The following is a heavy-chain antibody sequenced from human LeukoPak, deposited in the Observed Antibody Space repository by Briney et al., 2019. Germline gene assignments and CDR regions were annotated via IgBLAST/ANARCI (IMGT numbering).Heavy chain of an antibody. CDR1: GFTFSSYE. D-gene: IGHD1-26*01. V-gene: IGHV3-48*03. J-gene: IGHJ4*02. CDR3: SRQTRTWDFDY. CDR2: ISSSDGTI. Sequence: GGSLRVSCAASGFTFSSYEMIWVRQAPGKGLEWVSYISSSDGTIYYADSVRGRFTISRDNAKNSLYLQMNSLRAEDTAVYYCSRQTRTWDFDYWGQGTLVTVSS.